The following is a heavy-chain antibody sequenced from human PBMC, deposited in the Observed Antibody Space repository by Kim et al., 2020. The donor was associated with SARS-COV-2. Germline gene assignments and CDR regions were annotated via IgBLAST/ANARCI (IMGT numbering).Heavy chain of an antibody. J-gene: IGHJ4*02. CDR3: ARGGMVTIFGVVIIRGTYFDY. D-gene: IGHD3-3*01. CDR2: MNPNSGNT. CDR1: GYTFTSYD. Sequence: ASVKVSCKASGYTFTSYDINWVRQATGQGLEWMGWMNPNSGNTGYAQKFQGRVTMTRNTSISTAYMELSSLRSEDTAVYYCARGGMVTIFGVVIIRGTYFDYWGQGTLVTVSS. V-gene: IGHV1-8*01.